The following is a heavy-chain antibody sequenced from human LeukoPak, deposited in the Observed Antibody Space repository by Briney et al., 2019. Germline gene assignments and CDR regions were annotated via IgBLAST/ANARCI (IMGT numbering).Heavy chain of an antibody. V-gene: IGHV4-59*01. Sequence: SETLSLTCTISGGSIGDYYWNWIRQPPGKGLEWIGYIHYTGYPNYDPSLKSRVTISVDTSKSHFSLKLSSVTAADTAVYYCARMDFSTSGRYMDVWGKGTTVTVSS. J-gene: IGHJ6*03. CDR1: GGSIGDYY. CDR2: IHYTGYP. CDR3: ARMDFSTSGRYMDV. D-gene: IGHD3/OR15-3a*01.